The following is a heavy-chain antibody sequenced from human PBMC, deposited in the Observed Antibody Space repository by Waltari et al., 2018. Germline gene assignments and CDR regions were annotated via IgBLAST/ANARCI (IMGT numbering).Heavy chain of an antibody. J-gene: IGHJ4*02. CDR3: ARSTTGVRGANSGWDS. Sequence: QVQLQESGPGLVKPSETLSLTCAVSGGSVISNYWSWIRQSPGKGLEGIGYIYFNEDTDYNPSLRRRVTISVDTSKNQFSLKLLSVTAADTAIYFCARSTTGVRGANSGWDSWGQGTLVSVSS. D-gene: IGHD3-10*01. CDR1: GGSVISNY. V-gene: IGHV4-4*09. CDR2: IYFNEDT.